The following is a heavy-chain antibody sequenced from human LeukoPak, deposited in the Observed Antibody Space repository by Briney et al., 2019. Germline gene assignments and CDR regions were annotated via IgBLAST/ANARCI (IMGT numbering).Heavy chain of an antibody. J-gene: IGHJ4*02. CDR1: GFTFSSYG. Sequence: GGSLRLSCAASGFTFSSYGMHWVRQAPGKGLEWVAVIWYDGSNKYYADSVKGRYSISRDNSKNTLYLQMNSLRAEDTGVYYCANNFDYWGQGTLVTVSS. CDR3: ANNFDY. CDR2: IWYDGSNK. V-gene: IGHV3-33*06.